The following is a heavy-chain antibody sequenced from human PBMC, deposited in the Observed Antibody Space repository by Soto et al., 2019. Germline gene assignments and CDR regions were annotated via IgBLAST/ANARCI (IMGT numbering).Heavy chain of an antibody. CDR2: ISGYNGNT. CDR3: ARDVPTPSFSAGRDV. CDR1: GYSFTTYG. V-gene: IGHV1-18*01. J-gene: IGHJ6*02. Sequence: QVQLVQSRGEVKKPGASVKVSCKTSGYSFTTYGISWVRQAPGQGLEWMGWISGYNGNTKEGQKLKGKHTMTTDTCARAAYMELSSLTSYDPDVYYCARDVPTPSFSAGRDVWCQGSTVSGSS.